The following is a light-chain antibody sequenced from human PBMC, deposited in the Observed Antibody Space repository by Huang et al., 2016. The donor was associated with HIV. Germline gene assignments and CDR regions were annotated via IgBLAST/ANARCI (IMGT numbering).Light chain of an antibody. CDR2: GAS. Sequence: IILTQSPATLSVSPGEGATLSCRASPSIGTNLAWYQQGPGQAPRLLVYGASTRATGVPVRFSGSGSGTQFNLTLSSLQSEDFATYYCQHYSNWPPLTFGGGTKVDI. J-gene: IGKJ4*01. CDR1: PSIGTN. CDR3: QHYSNWPPLT. V-gene: IGKV3-15*01.